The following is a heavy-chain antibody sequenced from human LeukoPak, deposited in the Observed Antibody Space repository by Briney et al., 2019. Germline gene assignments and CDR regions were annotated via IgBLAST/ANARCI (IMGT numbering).Heavy chain of an antibody. Sequence: GGSLRLSCAASGFTFNNYWMHWVRQTPEKGLVWVSRINTDGRSTNYADSVRGQFIISRDNAKNTLYLQMNSLRAEDTAVYYCASSGYYPVWDYWGQGTLVTVSS. CDR2: INTDGRST. CDR1: GFTFNNYW. CDR3: ASSGYYPVWDY. J-gene: IGHJ4*02. D-gene: IGHD3-22*01. V-gene: IGHV3-74*01.